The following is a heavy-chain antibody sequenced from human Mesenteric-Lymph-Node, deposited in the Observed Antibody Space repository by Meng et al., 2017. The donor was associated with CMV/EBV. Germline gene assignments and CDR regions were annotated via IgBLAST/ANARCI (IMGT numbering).Heavy chain of an antibody. CDR3: ARGFTIFGKAEYYFDY. D-gene: IGHD3-3*01. CDR2: INHSGST. Sequence: SETLSLTCDVYGGSFSGYYWSWIRQPPGKGLEWIGEINHSGSTNYNPSLKSRVTISVDTSKNQFSLKLSSVTAADTAVYYCARGFTIFGKAEYYFDYWGQGTLVTVSS. CDR1: GGSFSGYY. V-gene: IGHV4-34*01. J-gene: IGHJ4*02.